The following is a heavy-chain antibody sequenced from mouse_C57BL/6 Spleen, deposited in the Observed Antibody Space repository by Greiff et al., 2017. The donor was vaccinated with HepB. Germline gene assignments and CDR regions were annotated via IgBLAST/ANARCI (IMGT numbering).Heavy chain of an antibody. CDR1: GFTFSSYA. V-gene: IGHV5-9-1*02. CDR3: TRYDGNPYAMDY. J-gene: IGHJ4*01. Sequence: EVKLVESGEGLVKPGGSLKLSCAASGFTFSSYAMSWVRQTPEKRLEWVAYISSGGDYIYYADTVKGRFTIARDNARNTLYLQMSSLKSEDTAMYYCTRYDGNPYAMDYWGQGTSVTVSS. CDR2: ISSGGDYI. D-gene: IGHD2-3*01.